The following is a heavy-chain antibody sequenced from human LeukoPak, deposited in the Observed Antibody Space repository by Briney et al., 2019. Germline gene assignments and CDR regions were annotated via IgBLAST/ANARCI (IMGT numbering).Heavy chain of an antibody. Sequence: SETLSLTCTVSGGSISSSSYYWGWIRQPPGKGLEWIGSIYYSGSTYYNPSLKSRVTISVDTSKNQFSLKLSSVTAADTAVYYCARDGEYYDILTGYLPLFEYWGQGTLVTVSS. D-gene: IGHD3-9*01. V-gene: IGHV4-39*07. CDR1: GGSISSSSYY. CDR3: ARDGEYYDILTGYLPLFEY. CDR2: IYYSGST. J-gene: IGHJ4*02.